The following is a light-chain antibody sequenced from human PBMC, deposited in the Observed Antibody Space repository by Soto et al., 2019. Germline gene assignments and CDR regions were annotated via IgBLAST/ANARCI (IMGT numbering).Light chain of an antibody. J-gene: IGKJ2*01. CDR3: QQSFTTPYT. CDR2: GAS. Sequence: DIQMTQSPSSLSASVGDRVTITCRASQSVRTYLHWYQRKPGKAPKVLIYGASALQSGVPSRFSGSGSGTDFTLTVSSLQPEDFATYYCQQSFTTPYTCGQGPKLEIK. V-gene: IGKV1-39*01. CDR1: QSVRTY.